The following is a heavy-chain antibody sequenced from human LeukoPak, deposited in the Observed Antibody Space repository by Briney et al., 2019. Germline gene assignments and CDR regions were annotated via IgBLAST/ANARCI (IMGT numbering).Heavy chain of an antibody. Sequence: SETLSLTCTVSGASVRSDTYYWAWIRQPPGKGLEWIGSLWSGATTYYNPSLTSRVTIAVDTSKNQFSLILPSAAAADTAVYYCARGRRGNYFQDYWGQGTLVTVSS. V-gene: IGHV4-39*07. CDR1: GASVRSDTYY. CDR3: ARGRRGNYFQDY. D-gene: IGHD1-26*01. J-gene: IGHJ4*02. CDR2: LWSGATT.